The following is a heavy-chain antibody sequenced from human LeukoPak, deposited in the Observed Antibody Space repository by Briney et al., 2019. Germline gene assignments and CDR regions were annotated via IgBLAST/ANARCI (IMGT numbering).Heavy chain of an antibody. V-gene: IGHV3-30*04. CDR2: ISYDGSNK. J-gene: IGHJ4*02. D-gene: IGHD6-13*01. CDR1: GFTFSSYA. CDR3: ARIGSSSWGKPRHFDY. Sequence: PGGSLRLSCVVSGFTFSSYAMHWVRQAPGKGLEWVAVISYDGSNKYYADSVKGRFSISRDNSKNTLYLQMDSLRAEDTALYYCARIGSSSWGKPRHFDYWGQGTLVTVSS.